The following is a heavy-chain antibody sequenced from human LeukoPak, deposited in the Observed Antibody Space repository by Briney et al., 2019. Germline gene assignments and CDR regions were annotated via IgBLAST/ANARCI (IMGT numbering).Heavy chain of an antibody. Sequence: PGGSLRLSCAASGFTFSNYVMSWVRQAPGKGLEWVSGISGSGGSIYYADSVKGRFTISRDSSKNTLNLQMYSLRAEDTAVYYCAKHGDTAMWLDYWGQGTLVTVSS. CDR1: GFTFSNYV. CDR2: ISGSGGSI. V-gene: IGHV3-23*01. D-gene: IGHD5-18*01. CDR3: AKHGDTAMWLDY. J-gene: IGHJ4*02.